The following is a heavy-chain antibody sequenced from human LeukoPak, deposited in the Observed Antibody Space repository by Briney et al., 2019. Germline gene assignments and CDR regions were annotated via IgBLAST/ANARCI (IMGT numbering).Heavy chain of an antibody. Sequence: GGSLRLSCAASGFTFSSYAMSWVRQAPGKGLEWVSAISGSGGSTYYADSVKGRFTISRDNSKNTLYLQMNSLRAEDTAVYYCAKDQASHKPSEPIAVAENDYWGQGTLVTVSS. V-gene: IGHV3-23*01. CDR3: AKDQASHKPSEPIAVAENDY. D-gene: IGHD6-19*01. CDR2: ISGSGGST. J-gene: IGHJ4*02. CDR1: GFTFSSYA.